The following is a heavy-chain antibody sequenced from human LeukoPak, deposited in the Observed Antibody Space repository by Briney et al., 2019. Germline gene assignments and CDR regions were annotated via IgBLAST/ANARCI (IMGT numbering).Heavy chain of an antibody. D-gene: IGHD3-10*01. CDR3: ARDLSGGLYYYMDV. Sequence: ASVKVSCKASGYSFTGYYMHWVRQAPGQGPEWMGWINPNSGGTNYAQKFQGRVTMTRDTSITTAYMELSRLRSDDTAVYYCARDLSGGLYYYMDVWGKGTTATVSS. CDR1: GYSFTGYY. V-gene: IGHV1-2*02. CDR2: INPNSGGT. J-gene: IGHJ6*03.